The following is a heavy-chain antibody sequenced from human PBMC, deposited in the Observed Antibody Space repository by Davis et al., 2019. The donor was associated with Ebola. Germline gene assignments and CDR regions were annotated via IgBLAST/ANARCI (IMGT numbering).Heavy chain of an antibody. CDR2: IYSGGST. CDR1: GFTVSSNY. Sequence: GESLKISCAASGFTVSSNYMSWVRQAPGKGLEWVSVIYSGGSTYYADSVKGRITISRDNSKNTLYLQMNSLRAEDTAVYYCARDYYGSGSYYYYGMDVWGQGTTVTVSS. D-gene: IGHD3-10*01. CDR3: ARDYYGSGSYYYYGMDV. V-gene: IGHV3-53*01. J-gene: IGHJ6*02.